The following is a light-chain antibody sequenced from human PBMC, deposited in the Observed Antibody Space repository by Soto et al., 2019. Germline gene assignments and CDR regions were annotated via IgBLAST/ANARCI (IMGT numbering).Light chain of an antibody. CDR3: QQLNSYLGT. CDR2: AAS. CDR1: QGISSY. Sequence: DIQLTQSPSFLSASVGDRVTITCRASQGISSYLAWYQQKPGKAPKLLIYAASTLQSGVPCRLRGSGSGTEFTLTISSLQPEDFATYYCQQLNSYLGTFGPGTKVDIK. J-gene: IGKJ3*01. V-gene: IGKV1-9*01.